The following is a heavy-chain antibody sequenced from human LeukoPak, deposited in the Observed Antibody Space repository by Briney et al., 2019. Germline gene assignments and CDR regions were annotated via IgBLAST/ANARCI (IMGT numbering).Heavy chain of an antibody. Sequence: GGSLRLSCAAPGFTFDDYAIHWVRQAPGKGLEWVSGISWNSGSIGYADSVKGRFTISRDNAKKSLYLQMHSLRAEDMALYYCAKGLSSSWYGYFDYWGQGTLVTVSS. CDR3: AKGLSSSWYGYFDY. V-gene: IGHV3-9*03. D-gene: IGHD6-13*01. CDR2: ISWNSGSI. CDR1: GFTFDDYA. J-gene: IGHJ4*02.